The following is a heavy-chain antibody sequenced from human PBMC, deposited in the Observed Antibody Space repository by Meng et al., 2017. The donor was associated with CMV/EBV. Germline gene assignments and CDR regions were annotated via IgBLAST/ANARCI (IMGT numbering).Heavy chain of an antibody. V-gene: IGHV4-61*01. CDR3: ASFAATTPEYYGMDV. J-gene: IGHJ6*02. CDR2: IYYSAST. CDR1: GGSVSSGSYY. D-gene: IGHD5-12*01. Sequence: ESLKISCTVSGGSVSSGSYYWSWIRQPPRKGLEWIGYIYYSASTNYNPPHKIRVTISVDTSTNQFSLKLISVTAADTAVYSCASFAATTPEYYGMDVWGQGTTVTVSS.